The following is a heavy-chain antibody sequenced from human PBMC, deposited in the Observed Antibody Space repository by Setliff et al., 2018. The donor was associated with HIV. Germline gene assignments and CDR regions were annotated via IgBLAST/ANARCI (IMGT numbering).Heavy chain of an antibody. J-gene: IGHJ6*03. D-gene: IGHD3-3*01. V-gene: IGHV7-4-1*01. CDR1: GYSLTSYS. CDR3: TRDHTPPPNYDFWSGQIDLRNIFYYMDV. Sequence: ASVKVSCKASGYSLTSYSINWVRQAPGQGLEWMGYINTNTGNPTYAQGFTGRFVFSVDTTVSTAYLQIFSLKAEDTAVYYCTRDHTPPPNYDFWSGQIDLRNIFYYMDVWGTGSPVTVSS. CDR2: INTNTGNP.